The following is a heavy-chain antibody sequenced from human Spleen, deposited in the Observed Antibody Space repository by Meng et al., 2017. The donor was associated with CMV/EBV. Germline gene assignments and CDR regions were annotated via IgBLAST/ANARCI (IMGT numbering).Heavy chain of an antibody. J-gene: IGHJ4*02. Sequence: GESLKISCAASGFTFSSYSMNWVRQAPGKGLEWVSSISSSSSYIYYADSVKGRFTISRDNAKNSLYLQMHSLRAEDTAVYYCARSTIRDYWGQGTLVTVSS. CDR2: ISSSSSYI. CDR1: GFTFSSYS. V-gene: IGHV3-21*01. CDR3: ARSTIRDY. D-gene: IGHD3-3*01.